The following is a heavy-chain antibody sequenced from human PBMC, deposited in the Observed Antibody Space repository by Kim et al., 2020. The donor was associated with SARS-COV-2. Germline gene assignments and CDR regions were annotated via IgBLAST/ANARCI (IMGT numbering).Heavy chain of an antibody. CDR3: AREVRYYYDSSGYYYDPPPDFYYMDV. J-gene: IGHJ6*03. CDR2: IYHSGST. Sequence: SETLSLTCAVSGGSISSSNWWSWVRQPPGKGLEWIGEIYHSGSTNYNPSLKSRVTISVDKSKNQFSLKLSSVTAADTAVYYCAREVRYYYDSSGYYYDPPPDFYYMDVWGKGTTVTVSS. CDR1: GGSISSSNW. V-gene: IGHV4-4*02. D-gene: IGHD3-22*01.